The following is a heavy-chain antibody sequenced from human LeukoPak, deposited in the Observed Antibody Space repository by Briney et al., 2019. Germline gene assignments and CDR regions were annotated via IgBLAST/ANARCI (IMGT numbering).Heavy chain of an antibody. CDR3: AKDRGWPIDY. J-gene: IGHJ4*02. CDR1: GFTFSSYG. Sequence: GRSLRLSCAASGFTFSSYGMHWVRQAPGKGLEWVAVISYDGSNKYYEDSVRGRFTISRDNSKNTLYLQMNSLRAEDTAVYYCAKDRGWPIDYWGQGTLVTVSS. CDR2: ISYDGSNK. D-gene: IGHD6-19*01. V-gene: IGHV3-30*18.